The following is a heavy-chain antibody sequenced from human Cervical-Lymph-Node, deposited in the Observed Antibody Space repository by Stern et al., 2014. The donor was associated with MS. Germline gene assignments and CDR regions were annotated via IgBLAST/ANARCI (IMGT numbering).Heavy chain of an antibody. CDR1: GYSFPNYW. V-gene: IGHV5-51*01. D-gene: IGHD3-10*01. Sequence: VQLVESGAEVKKPGESLKISCRGSGYSFPNYWIGWVRQMPGKGLEWMGTIYPGDSDTIYSPSFQGQVTISADKSINTAYLQWSSLKASDTAMYYCARCMVRGVRNNWFDPWGQGTLVTVSS. CDR3: ARCMVRGVRNNWFDP. J-gene: IGHJ5*02. CDR2: IYPGDSDT.